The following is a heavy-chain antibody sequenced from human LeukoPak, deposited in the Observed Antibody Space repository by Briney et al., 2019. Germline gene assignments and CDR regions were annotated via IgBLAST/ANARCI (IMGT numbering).Heavy chain of an antibody. Sequence: GGSLRLSCAASGFIFSIHWMTWVRQVPGKGLEWVANIKPDGSEKYYVDSAKGRFTISRDNAKNSLYLQMNSLRAEDTAVYYCASDREYYYGSGSFDYWGQGTLVTVSS. J-gene: IGHJ4*02. CDR3: ASDREYYYGSGSFDY. CDR1: GFIFSIHW. CDR2: IKPDGSEK. D-gene: IGHD3-10*01. V-gene: IGHV3-7*04.